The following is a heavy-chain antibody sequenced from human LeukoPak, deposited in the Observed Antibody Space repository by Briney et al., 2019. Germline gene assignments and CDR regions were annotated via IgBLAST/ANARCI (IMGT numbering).Heavy chain of an antibody. Sequence: PGGSLRLSCAASGFTLSSYWMHWVRQAPGKGLVWVSRINSDGSSTSYADSEKGRFTISRDNAKNTLYLQMNSLRAEDTAVYYCARGKRGYSYGFDYWGQGTLVTVSS. CDR2: INSDGSST. CDR1: GFTLSSYW. V-gene: IGHV3-74*01. J-gene: IGHJ4*02. CDR3: ARGKRGYSYGFDY. D-gene: IGHD5-18*01.